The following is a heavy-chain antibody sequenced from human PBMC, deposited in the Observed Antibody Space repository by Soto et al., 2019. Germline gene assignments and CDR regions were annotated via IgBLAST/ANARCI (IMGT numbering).Heavy chain of an antibody. Sequence: GGSLRLSCAASGFTFSSYAMHWVRQAPGKGLEWVAVISYDGSNKYYADSVKGRFTISRDNSKNTLYLQMNSLRAEDTAVYYCARQARFRFLEWQAGDYGVDVWGQGTTVTVSS. J-gene: IGHJ6*02. CDR2: ISYDGSNK. CDR1: GFTFSSYA. V-gene: IGHV3-30-3*01. CDR3: ARQARFRFLEWQAGDYGVDV. D-gene: IGHD3-3*01.